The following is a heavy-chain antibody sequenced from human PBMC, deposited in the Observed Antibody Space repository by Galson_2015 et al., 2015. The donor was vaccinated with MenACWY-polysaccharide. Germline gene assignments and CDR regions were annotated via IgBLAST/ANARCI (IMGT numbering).Heavy chain of an antibody. CDR3: ARDKEGYCSGGSCYSHGWDV. V-gene: IGHV3-7*01. D-gene: IGHD2-15*01. CDR2: IKSDGSQK. CDR1: GFTFSGTW. J-gene: IGHJ6*01. Sequence: SLRLSCAASGFTFSGTWMSWVRQAPGKGLEWVALIKSDGSQKEYMDSVKGRFAISRDNAKNSLYLQINSLRVEDTAVYYCARDKEGYCSGGSCYSHGWDV.